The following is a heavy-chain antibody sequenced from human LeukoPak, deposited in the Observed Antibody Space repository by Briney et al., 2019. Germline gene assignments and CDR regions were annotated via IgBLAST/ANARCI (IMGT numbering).Heavy chain of an antibody. CDR3: ARSNLSWESTTGAFDI. CDR2: IYYSGST. J-gene: IGHJ3*02. V-gene: IGHV4-59*12. D-gene: IGHD2-2*01. CDR1: GGSISNFY. Sequence: PSETLCLTCTVSGGSISNFYWSWIRQPPGKVLEWIGYIYYSGSTNYNPSLKSRVTISVDTSKNQFSLKLSSVTAADTAVYYCARSNLSWESTTGAFDIWGQGTMVTVSS.